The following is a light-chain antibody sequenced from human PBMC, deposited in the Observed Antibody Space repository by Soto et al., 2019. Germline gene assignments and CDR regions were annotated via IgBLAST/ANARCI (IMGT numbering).Light chain of an antibody. V-gene: IGKV1-6*01. CDR2: AAS. J-gene: IGKJ1*01. CDR3: IQDYNYHLA. CDR1: QGIRND. Sequence: AIQMTQSPSSLSASVGDRVTITCRASQGIRNDLGWYQQKPGKAPKLLIYAASSLQSGVPSRFSGSGSGTDFTLTISSLQPEDCANYSCIQDYNYHLAFGQGTKVEIK.